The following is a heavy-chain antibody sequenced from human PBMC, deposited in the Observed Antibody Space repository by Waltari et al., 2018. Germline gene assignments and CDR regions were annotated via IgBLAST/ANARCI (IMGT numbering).Heavy chain of an antibody. V-gene: IGHV4-61*02. Sequence: QVQLQESGPGLVKPSQTLSLTCTVSGGSISSGSYYWSWIRQPAGKGLEWIGRIYTSGSTNYTPSLKSRVTISVDTSKNQFSLKLSSVTAADTAVYYCARDEGSVAGTGFDYWGQGTLVTVSS. CDR2: IYTSGST. D-gene: IGHD6-19*01. CDR3: ARDEGSVAGTGFDY. CDR1: GGSISSGSYY. J-gene: IGHJ4*02.